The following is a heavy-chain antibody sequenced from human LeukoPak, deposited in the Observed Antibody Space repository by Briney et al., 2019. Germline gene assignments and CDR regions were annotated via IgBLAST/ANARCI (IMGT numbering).Heavy chain of an antibody. J-gene: IGHJ5*02. V-gene: IGHV1-8*02. D-gene: IGHD6-13*01. CDR1: GYTFTSYD. CDR2: MNPNSGNT. Sequence: ASVKVSCKASGYTFTSYDINWVRQATGQGLEWMGWMNPNSGNTGYAQKFQGRVTMTEDTSTDTAYMELSSLRSEDTAVYYCATSQLYSSSSVQADWFDPWGQGTLVTVSS. CDR3: ATSQLYSSSSVQADWFDP.